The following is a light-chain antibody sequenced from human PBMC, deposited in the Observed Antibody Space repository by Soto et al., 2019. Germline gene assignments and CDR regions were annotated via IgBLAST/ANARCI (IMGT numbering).Light chain of an antibody. J-gene: IGKJ2*01. CDR3: QHYGASQYT. V-gene: IGKV3-20*01. CDR1: QSVTSSN. CDR2: GAS. Sequence: IVLTQSPGTLSLSPGETAILSCRASQSVTSSNLAWYQQRPGQAPRLLIYGASYRATGIAERFSGSGSGADFRLTISRLEPEDFAVYYCQHYGASQYTFGQGTKLELK.